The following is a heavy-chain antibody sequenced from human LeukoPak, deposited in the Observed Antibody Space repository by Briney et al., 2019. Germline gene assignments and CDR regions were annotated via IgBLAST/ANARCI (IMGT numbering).Heavy chain of an antibody. Sequence: PGGSLRLSCAASGFTFSSYEMNWVRQAPGKGLEWVSYISSSGSTIYYADSVKGRLTISRDNAKNSLYLQMNSLRAEDTAVYYCARDRDPLEYYYYGMDVWGQGTTVTVSS. CDR1: GFTFSSYE. J-gene: IGHJ6*02. CDR3: ARDRDPLEYYYYGMDV. V-gene: IGHV3-48*03. CDR2: ISSSGSTI.